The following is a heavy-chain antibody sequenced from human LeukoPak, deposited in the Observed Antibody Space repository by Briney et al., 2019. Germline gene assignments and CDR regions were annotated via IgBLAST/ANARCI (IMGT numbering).Heavy chain of an antibody. V-gene: IGHV4-39*01. D-gene: IGHD3-10*01. Sequence: SETLSLTCFVSGGSISSSSYHWGWTRQPPGKGLDWIGNIYYSGSTYYNPSLKSRVTISLDTSKNQFSLKLGSVTAADTAVYYCARGPPPLLLWFGEFLDAFDIWGQGTMVTVSS. CDR3: ARGPPPLLLWFGEFLDAFDI. J-gene: IGHJ3*02. CDR1: GGSISSSSYH. CDR2: IYYSGST.